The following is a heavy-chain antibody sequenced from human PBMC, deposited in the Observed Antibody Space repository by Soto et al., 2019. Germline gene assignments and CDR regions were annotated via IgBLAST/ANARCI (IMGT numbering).Heavy chain of an antibody. D-gene: IGHD2-15*01. V-gene: IGHV4-31*03. CDR1: GGSITSGGYY. J-gene: IGHJ4*02. CDR3: ARKRAGYFCGIDY. CDR2: IYDSGST. Sequence: PSETLSLTGTVSGGSITSGGYYWSWIRQHPGKGLEGFGYIYDSGSTFYNPSLKSRITLSVDTSKNQSSHKLSCMTVAATAVYYCARKRAGYFCGIDYWGQGTLVTVSS.